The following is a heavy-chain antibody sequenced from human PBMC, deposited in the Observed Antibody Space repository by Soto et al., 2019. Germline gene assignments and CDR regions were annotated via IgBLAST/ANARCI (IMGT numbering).Heavy chain of an antibody. CDR3: ARKDQKPQVYSSSWYPGRYYGMAV. D-gene: IGHD6-13*01. Sequence: GGSLTLSRAASGLTFSSYGMHWVRQAPGKGLEWVAVIWYDGSNKYYADSVKGRFTISRDNSKNTLYLQMNSLRAEDTAVYYCARKDQKPQVYSSSWYPGRYYGMAVWGQGTTVTVSS. CDR2: IWYDGSNK. CDR1: GLTFSSYG. V-gene: IGHV3-33*01. J-gene: IGHJ6*02.